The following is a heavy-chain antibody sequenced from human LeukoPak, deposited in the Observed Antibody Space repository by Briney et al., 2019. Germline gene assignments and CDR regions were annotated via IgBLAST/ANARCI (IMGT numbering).Heavy chain of an antibody. Sequence: GGSLRLSCAASGFTFSSYDMHWVRQAPGKGLEWVAFILYDGSKKYYADSVKGRFTISRDNSKNTLYLQMNSLRAEDTAVYYCAKGRWFGESDDAFDIWGQGTMVTVSS. CDR2: ILYDGSKK. D-gene: IGHD3-10*01. J-gene: IGHJ3*02. V-gene: IGHV3-30*02. CDR3: AKGRWFGESDDAFDI. CDR1: GFTFSSYD.